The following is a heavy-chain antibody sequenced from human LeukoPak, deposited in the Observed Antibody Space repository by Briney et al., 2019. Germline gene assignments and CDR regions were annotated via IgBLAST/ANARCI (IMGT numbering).Heavy chain of an antibody. V-gene: IGHV3-30-3*01. CDR3: ARETEAFDY. CDR2: ILYDGSNK. Sequence: GRSLRLSCAASGFTFSSYAMHWVRQAPGKGLEWVAVILYDGSNKFYAGSVKGRFTISRGNSKNTLYLQMNSLRPEDTAVYYCARETEAFDYWGQGTLVTVSS. CDR1: GFTFSSYA. J-gene: IGHJ4*02.